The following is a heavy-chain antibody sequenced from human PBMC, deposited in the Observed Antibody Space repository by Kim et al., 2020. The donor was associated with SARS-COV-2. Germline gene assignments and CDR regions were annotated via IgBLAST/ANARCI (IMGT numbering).Heavy chain of an antibody. V-gene: IGHV3-74*01. Sequence: VKGRFTISRDDAKNTLYLQMSSLRAEDTAVYYCAAVPGDPHYYSSYFMDVWGKGTTVIVSS. D-gene: IGHD2-21*02. J-gene: IGHJ6*03. CDR3: AAVPGDPHYYSSYFMDV.